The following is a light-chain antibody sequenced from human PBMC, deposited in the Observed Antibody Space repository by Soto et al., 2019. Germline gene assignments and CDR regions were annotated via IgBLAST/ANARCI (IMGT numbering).Light chain of an antibody. CDR2: KAS. CDR3: QQYNSYPWT. V-gene: IGKV1-5*03. J-gene: IGKJ1*01. CDR1: QSISSW. Sequence: DSQMTQSPSTLSASVGDRVTITCRASQSISSWLAWYQQEPGKAHKLLIYKASSLESGVPSRFSGSGAGTEFTLTISSLQPDDFATYYCQQYNSYPWTFGQGTNVEIK.